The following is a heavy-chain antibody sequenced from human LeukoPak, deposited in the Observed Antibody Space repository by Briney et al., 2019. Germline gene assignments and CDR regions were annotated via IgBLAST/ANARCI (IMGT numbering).Heavy chain of an antibody. D-gene: IGHD6-25*01. CDR3: ASQIMSSGRQVFDY. CDR1: GGSISSYY. J-gene: IGHJ4*02. CDR2: IYYSGST. V-gene: IGHV4-59*01. Sequence: PSETLSLTCTVSGGSISSYYWSWIRQPPGKGLEWIGYIYYSGSTNYNPSLKSRVTISVVPAKNQFSLKLRSVTAADTGVYYCASQIMSSGRQVFDYWGQGTLVTVS.